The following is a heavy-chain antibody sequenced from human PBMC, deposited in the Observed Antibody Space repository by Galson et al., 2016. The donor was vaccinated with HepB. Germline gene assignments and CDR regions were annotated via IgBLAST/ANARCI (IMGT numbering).Heavy chain of an antibody. V-gene: IGHV3-23*01. Sequence: SLRLSCAASGFTFRTYSMNWVRQAPGKGLEWVSVISSNVNYIYYADSVKGRFTLSRDNSKDTLYLQMNSLRAEDTAVYYCAKDVDTAMVPDAFDIWGQGTMVTVSS. J-gene: IGHJ3*02. CDR1: GFTFRTYS. D-gene: IGHD5-18*01. CDR3: AKDVDTAMVPDAFDI. CDR2: ISSNVNYI.